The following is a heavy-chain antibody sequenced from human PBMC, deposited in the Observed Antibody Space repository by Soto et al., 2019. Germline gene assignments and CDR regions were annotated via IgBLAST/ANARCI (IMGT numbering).Heavy chain of an antibody. D-gene: IGHD2-15*01. CDR3: ARHLSGVVVAAAYYYYYGMDV. V-gene: IGHV3-23*01. CDR2: ISGSGDST. J-gene: IGHJ6*02. CDR1: GFTFSRYA. Sequence: EVQLLESGGGLVQPGGSLRLSCAASGFTFSRYAMSWVRQAPGKGLEWVSAISGSGDSTYYADSVKGRSTISRDNSKKTLYLQTNSLRAEDTAVYYCARHLSGVVVAAAYYYYYGMDVWGQGTTVTVSS.